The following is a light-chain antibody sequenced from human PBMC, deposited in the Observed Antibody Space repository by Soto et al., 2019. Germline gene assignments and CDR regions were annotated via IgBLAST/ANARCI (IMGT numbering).Light chain of an antibody. CDR3: RQYSSSPWT. CDR2: WAF. J-gene: IGKJ1*01. V-gene: IGKV4-1*01. CDR1: HSLLYSADNKTY. Sequence: DIVMTQSPESLAVSLGQRATIKCESSHSLLYSADNKTYLAWYQQKPGLPPQLLIYWAFTRESGVPERFSGGGSEADFTLTISSLQPEDVATYYCRQYSSSPWTFGQGTKVDIK.